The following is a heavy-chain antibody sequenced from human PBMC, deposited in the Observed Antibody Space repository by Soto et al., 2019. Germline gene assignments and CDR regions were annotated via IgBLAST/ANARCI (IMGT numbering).Heavy chain of an antibody. D-gene: IGHD3-16*01. CDR2: IYYSGST. J-gene: IGHJ4*02. CDR3: ARDRIGDYVWGSYSLPRPAYYFDY. CDR1: GGSVSSGSYY. Sequence: NPSETLSLTCTVSGGSVSSGSYYWSWIRQPPGKGLEWIGYIYYSGSTNYNPSLKSRVTISVDTSKNQFSLKLSSVTAADTAVYYCARDRIGDYVWGSYSLPRPAYYFDYWGQGTLVTVSS. V-gene: IGHV4-61*01.